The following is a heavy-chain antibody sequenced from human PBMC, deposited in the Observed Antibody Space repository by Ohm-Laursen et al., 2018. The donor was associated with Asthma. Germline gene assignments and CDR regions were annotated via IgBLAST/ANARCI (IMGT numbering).Heavy chain of an antibody. D-gene: IGHD3-22*01. J-gene: IGHJ4*02. CDR1: GGSINSSNY. V-gene: IGHV4-31*03. CDR2: IYYSGIT. Sequence: TLSLTCTVSGGSINSSNYWSWIRQLPGKGLEWIGYIYYSGITYSNPSLRSRVSISVDTSKNQFSLKLSPVTAADTAVYYCARGTFYYESTGYYFFDHWGQGALVTVSS. CDR3: ARGTFYYESTGYYFFDH.